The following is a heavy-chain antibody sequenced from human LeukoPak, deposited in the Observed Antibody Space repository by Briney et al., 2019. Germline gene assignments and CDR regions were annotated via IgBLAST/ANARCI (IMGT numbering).Heavy chain of an antibody. CDR1: GGTFSSYA. D-gene: IGHD2-2*01. CDR2: IIPIFGTA. J-gene: IGHJ5*02. CDR3: ARRYCSSTSCPNWFDP. Sequence: GSSVKVSCKASGGTFSSYAISWVRQAPGQGLEWMGGIIPIFGTANYAQKFQGRVTITTNESTSTAYMELSSLRSEDTAVYYCARRYCSSTSCPNWFDPWGQETLVTVSS. V-gene: IGHV1-69*05.